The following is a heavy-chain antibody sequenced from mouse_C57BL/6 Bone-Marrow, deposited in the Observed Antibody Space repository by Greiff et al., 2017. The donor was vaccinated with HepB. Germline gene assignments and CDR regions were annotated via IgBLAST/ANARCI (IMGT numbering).Heavy chain of an antibody. Sequence: QVQLQQPGAELVKPGASVKLSCKASGYTFTSYWMHWVKQRPGQGLEWIGMIHPNSGSTNYNEKFKSKATLTVDKSSSTAYMQLSSLTSEDSAVYYGASSLFITTVVAKDWYFDVWGTGTTVTVSS. CDR1: GYTFTSYW. CDR3: ASSLFITTVVAKDWYFDV. V-gene: IGHV1-64*01. D-gene: IGHD1-1*01. J-gene: IGHJ1*03. CDR2: IHPNSGST.